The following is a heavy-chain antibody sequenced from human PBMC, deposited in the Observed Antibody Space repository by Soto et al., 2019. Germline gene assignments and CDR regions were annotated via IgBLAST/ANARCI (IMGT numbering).Heavy chain of an antibody. Sequence: QVQLQESGPGLVKPSETLSLTCTVSGGSISSNFWSWIRQPPRKGLEGIGNFYYTGSTNYNASLKSRVTISVDTSKNQFSLKLSSVTAADTAVYYCARLQRTVTAYYYYYDMDVWGQGTTVTVSS. CDR1: GGSISSNF. V-gene: IGHV4-59*01. CDR2: FYYTGST. J-gene: IGHJ6*02. CDR3: ARLQRTVTAYYYYYDMDV. D-gene: IGHD2-21*02.